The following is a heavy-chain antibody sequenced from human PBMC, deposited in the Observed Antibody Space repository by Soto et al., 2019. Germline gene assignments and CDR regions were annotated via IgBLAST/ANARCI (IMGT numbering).Heavy chain of an antibody. J-gene: IGHJ4*02. CDR2: IYYSGST. Sequence: QVQLQESGPGLVKPSQTLSLTCTVSGGSISSGGYYWSWIRQHPGKGLEWIGYIYYSGSTYYNPSRDPLVPPAADTSKNQFPLQVSSLTAAETAVYYCGGDERIFLIFTGYKCSGIFDYRGQGTLVTVSS. D-gene: IGHD3-9*01. CDR3: GGDERIFLIFTGYKCSGIFDY. CDR1: GGSISSGGYY. V-gene: IGHV4-31*01.